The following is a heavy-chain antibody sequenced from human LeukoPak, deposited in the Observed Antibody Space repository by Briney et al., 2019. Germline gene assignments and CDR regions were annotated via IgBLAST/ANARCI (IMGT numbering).Heavy chain of an antibody. Sequence: SSETLSLTCTVSGGSISSYYWSWIRQPPGKGLEWIGYIYYSGSTNYNPSLKSRVTISVDTSKNQFSLKLSSVTAADTAVYYCARLRYDILTGPGTFDYWGQGTLVTASS. CDR3: ARLRYDILTGPGTFDY. CDR1: GGSISSYY. CDR2: IYYSGST. V-gene: IGHV4-59*08. D-gene: IGHD3-9*01. J-gene: IGHJ4*02.